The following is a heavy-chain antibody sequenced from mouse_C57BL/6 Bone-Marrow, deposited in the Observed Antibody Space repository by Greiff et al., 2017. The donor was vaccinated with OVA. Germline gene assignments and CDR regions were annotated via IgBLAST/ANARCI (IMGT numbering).Heavy chain of an antibody. CDR3: ARSSQRYFDY. CDR1: GYAFSSSW. D-gene: IGHD1-1*01. J-gene: IGHJ2*01. V-gene: IGHV1-82*01. CDR2: IYPGDGDT. Sequence: QVQLQQSGPELVKPGASVKISCKASGYAFSSSWMNWVKQRPGQGLEWIGRIYPGDGDTNYNGKFKGKATLTADKSSSTAYMQRSSLTSEDSAVYFCARSSQRYFDYWGQGTTLTVSS.